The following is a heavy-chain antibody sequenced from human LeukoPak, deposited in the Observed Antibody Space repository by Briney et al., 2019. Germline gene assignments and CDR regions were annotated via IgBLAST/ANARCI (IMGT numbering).Heavy chain of an antibody. Sequence: ASVTVSCKASGYTFTSYAMHWVRQAPGQRLEWMGWINAGNGNTKYSQKFQGRVTITRDTSASTAYMELSSLRSEDTAVYYCARDYSSGWMGGYFDYWGQGTLVTVSS. CDR2: INAGNGNT. CDR1: GYTFTSYA. J-gene: IGHJ4*02. CDR3: ARDYSSGWMGGYFDY. V-gene: IGHV1-3*01. D-gene: IGHD6-19*01.